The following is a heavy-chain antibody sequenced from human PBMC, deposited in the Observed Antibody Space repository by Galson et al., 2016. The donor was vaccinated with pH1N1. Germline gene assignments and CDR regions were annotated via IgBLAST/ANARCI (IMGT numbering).Heavy chain of an antibody. CDR3: ARRYYFDY. V-gene: IGHV1-46*01. CDR2: IDPSAGTT. J-gene: IGHJ4*02. CDR1: GYSVTRYY. Sequence: SVKVSCKASGYSVTRYYMHWVRQAPGQGLEWMGIIDPSAGTTTYSQKFQGRISRTRDTSTNSVHMELSTLSPDDSAIYFCARRYYFDYWGQGTLVTVSS.